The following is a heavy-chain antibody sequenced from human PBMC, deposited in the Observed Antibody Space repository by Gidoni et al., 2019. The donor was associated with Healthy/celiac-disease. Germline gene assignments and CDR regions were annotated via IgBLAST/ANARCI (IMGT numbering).Heavy chain of an antibody. Sequence: QITLKESGPTLVKPTQTLTLTCTFSGFSLSTSGVGVGWIRQPPGQALEWLALIYWNDDKRYSPSLKSRLTITKDTSKNQVVLTMTNRDPVDTATYFCARVPLGYCSSTSCLSFDDWGQGTLVTVSS. CDR2: IYWNDDK. J-gene: IGHJ4*02. V-gene: IGHV2-5*01. CDR3: ARVPLGYCSSTSCLSFDD. CDR1: GFSLSTSGVG. D-gene: IGHD2-2*01.